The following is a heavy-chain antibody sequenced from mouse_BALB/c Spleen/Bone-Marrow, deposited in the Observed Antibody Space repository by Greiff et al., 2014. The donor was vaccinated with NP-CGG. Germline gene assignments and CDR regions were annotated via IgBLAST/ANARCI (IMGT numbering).Heavy chain of an antibody. CDR2: INPSSGYT. D-gene: IGHD2-4*01. CDR1: GYTFTYYT. V-gene: IGHV1-4*02. CDR3: VRENYDYDGDAMDY. J-gene: IGHJ4*01. Sequence: VQGVESAAELARPGASVKMSCKTSGYTFTYYTMHWVKQRPGQGLEWIGYINPSSGYTDYNQKFKDKTILTTDKSSSTAYLQLSSLTSEDSAVYYCVRENYDYDGDAMDYWGQGTSVTVSS.